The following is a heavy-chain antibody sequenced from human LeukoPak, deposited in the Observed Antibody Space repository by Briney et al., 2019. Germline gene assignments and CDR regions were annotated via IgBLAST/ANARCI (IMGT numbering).Heavy chain of an antibody. CDR2: IYSSGAT. CDR3: ARHPGRLATRLYYFDN. D-gene: IGHD6-6*01. J-gene: IGHJ4*02. Sequence: SETLSLTCTVSGGSPRSSSVYWGWIRQPPGMGLEWLGSIYSSGATYYNPSLRSRVTISVDTSKNQFSLNLDSVTAPDSALYYCARHPGRLATRLYYFDNWGQGTLVTVSS. V-gene: IGHV4-39*01. CDR1: GGSPRSSSVY.